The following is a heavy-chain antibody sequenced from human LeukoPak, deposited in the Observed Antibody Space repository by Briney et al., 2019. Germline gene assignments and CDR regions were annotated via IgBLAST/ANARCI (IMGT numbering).Heavy chain of an antibody. CDR1: GYTFTSYH. V-gene: IGHV1-46*01. D-gene: IGHD3-10*01. J-gene: IGHJ6*02. Sequence: ASVKVSCKASGYTFTSYHMHWVRQAPGQGLEWMGIINPSGGSTSYAQKFQGRVTMTRDTSTSTVYMELSSLRSEDTAVYYCARDPVRFGETKLYYYGMDVWGQGTTVTVSS. CDR3: ARDPVRFGETKLYYYGMDV. CDR2: INPSGGST.